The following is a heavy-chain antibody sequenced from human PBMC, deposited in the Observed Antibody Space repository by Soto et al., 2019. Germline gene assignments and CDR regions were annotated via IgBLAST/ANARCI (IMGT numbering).Heavy chain of an antibody. J-gene: IGHJ4*02. CDR3: AKSRYSDSSGDFYDY. D-gene: IGHD3-22*01. CDR1: ALTFNNYV. V-gene: IGHV3-23*01. Sequence: GGPLRLSFAASALTFNNYVMIWVRQVPGKGMEWVLCIGGSSRTTYYADSVKGRFTISRDNSNNTLFLQMNSLRAEDTAVYYCAKSRYSDSSGDFYDYWGQGTLVTVSS. CDR2: IGGSSRTT.